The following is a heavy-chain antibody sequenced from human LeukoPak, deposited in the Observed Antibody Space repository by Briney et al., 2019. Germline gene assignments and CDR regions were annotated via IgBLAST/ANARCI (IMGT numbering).Heavy chain of an antibody. D-gene: IGHD5-18*01. V-gene: IGHV4-34*01. Sequence: PSETLSLTCAVYGGSFSGYYWSWIRQPPGKGLEWIGEINHSGSTNYNPSLKSRVTISVDTSKNQFSLKLSSVTAADTAVYYCAARYHTAMVEDAFDIWGQGTMVTVSS. CDR3: AARYHTAMVEDAFDI. CDR1: GGSFSGYY. J-gene: IGHJ3*02. CDR2: INHSGST.